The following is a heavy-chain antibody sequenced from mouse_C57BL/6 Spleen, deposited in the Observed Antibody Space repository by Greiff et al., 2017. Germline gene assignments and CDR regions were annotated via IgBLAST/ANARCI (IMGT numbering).Heavy chain of an antibody. CDR1: GFTFSDYY. Sequence: EVKLVESGGGLVQPGGSLKLSCAASGFTFSDYYMYWVRQTPEKRLEWVAYISNGGGSTYYPDTVKGRFTISRDNAKNTLYLQMSRLKSEDTAMYYCARRAGSSGYFDVWGTGTTVTVSS. D-gene: IGHD1-1*01. V-gene: IGHV5-12*01. J-gene: IGHJ1*03. CDR3: ARRAGSSGYFDV. CDR2: ISNGGGST.